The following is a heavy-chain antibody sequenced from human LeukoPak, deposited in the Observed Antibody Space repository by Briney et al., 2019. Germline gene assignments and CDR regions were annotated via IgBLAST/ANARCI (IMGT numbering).Heavy chain of an antibody. Sequence: GRSLRLSCAASGFPFSSYAMHWVRQAPGKGLEWMAVISFDGDSKYYADSMKGRFTISRDNSKETLYLQIHSLRYEDTGVYYCARDFDGGTPDWGQGALVTVSS. CDR2: ISFDGDSK. CDR1: GFPFSSYA. J-gene: IGHJ4*02. CDR3: ARDFDGGTPD. V-gene: IGHV3-30-3*01.